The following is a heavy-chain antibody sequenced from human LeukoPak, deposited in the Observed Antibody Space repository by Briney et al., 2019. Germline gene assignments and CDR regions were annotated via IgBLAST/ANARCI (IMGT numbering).Heavy chain of an antibody. CDR1: GYTFTDYY. CDR3: AKDITEYSSSYFDY. J-gene: IGHJ4*02. D-gene: IGHD6-6*01. V-gene: IGHV1-2*02. CDR2: INPHSGGT. Sequence: ASVKVSCKASGYTFTDYYMHWVRQAPGQGLEWMGWINPHSGGTDHAQKFQGRVTMTRDTSISTAYMELSRLRSDDTAVYYCAKDITEYSSSYFDYWGQGTLVTVSS.